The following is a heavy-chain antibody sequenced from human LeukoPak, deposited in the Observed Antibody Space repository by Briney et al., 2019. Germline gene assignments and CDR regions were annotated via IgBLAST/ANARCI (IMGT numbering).Heavy chain of an antibody. V-gene: IGHV3-7*01. Sequence: GGSLRLCCAASGFTFSTYWMSWVRQAPGKGLEWVANIKQDGSEKYYVDSVKGRFTISRDNAKNSLYLQMNSLRAEDTAVYYCARDRTVATIDYWGQGTLVTVSS. D-gene: IGHD5-12*01. CDR1: GFTFSTYW. CDR3: ARDRTVATIDY. CDR2: IKQDGSEK. J-gene: IGHJ4*02.